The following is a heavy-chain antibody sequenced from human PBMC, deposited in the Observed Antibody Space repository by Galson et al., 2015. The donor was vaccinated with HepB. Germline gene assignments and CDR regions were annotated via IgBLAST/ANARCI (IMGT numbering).Heavy chain of an antibody. J-gene: IGHJ4*02. V-gene: IGHV3-21*01. Sequence: SLRLSCAASGFSFSSYTMNWVRQAPGKGLEWVSYITTASTYTHYADSVKGRFTISRDNAKNSLYLEMNSLRAEDTALYYCARDSTPMFDDETGYFDFWGQGTLVTVSS. CDR3: ARDSTPMFDDETGYFDF. D-gene: IGHD3-10*02. CDR2: ITTASTYT. CDR1: GFSFSSYT.